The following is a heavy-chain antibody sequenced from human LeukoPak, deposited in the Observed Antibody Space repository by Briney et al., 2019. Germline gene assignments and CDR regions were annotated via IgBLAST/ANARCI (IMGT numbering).Heavy chain of an antibody. Sequence: SETLSLTCTVSGGSISSSSYYWGWIRQPPGKGLEWIGYIYYSGSTNYNPSLKSRVTISVDTSKNQFSLKLSSVTAADTAVYYCARGLLRYYFDYWGQGTLVTVSS. CDR2: IYYSGST. J-gene: IGHJ4*02. CDR1: GGSISSSSYY. V-gene: IGHV4-61*05. CDR3: ARGLLRYYFDY.